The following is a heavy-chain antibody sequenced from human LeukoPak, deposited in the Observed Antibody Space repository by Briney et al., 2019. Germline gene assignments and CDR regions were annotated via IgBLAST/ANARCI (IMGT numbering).Heavy chain of an antibody. CDR1: GYTFTSCA. CDR2: ISPNSGDT. J-gene: IGHJ3*02. D-gene: IGHD3-22*01. CDR3: ARSYYYDSTGYSHDDAFDI. Sequence: GASVKVSCKASGYTFTSCAISWVRQAPGQGLEWMGWISPNSGDTNYAQKFQGRVTMTRDTSISTSYMELSRLRSDDTALYYCARSYYYDSTGYSHDDAFDIWGQGTMVTVSS. V-gene: IGHV1-2*02.